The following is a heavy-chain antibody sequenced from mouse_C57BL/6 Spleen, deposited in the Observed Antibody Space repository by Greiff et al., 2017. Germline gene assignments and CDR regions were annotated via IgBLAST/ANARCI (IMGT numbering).Heavy chain of an antibody. Sequence: QVQLQQSGAELVKPGASVKISCKASGYAFSSYWMNWVKQRPGKGLEWIGQIYPGDGDTNYNGKFKGKATLTADKSSSKAYMQLSSLTSEDSAVYFCARSGSYGSSYGWFAYWGQGTLVTVSA. CDR1: GYAFSSYW. V-gene: IGHV1-80*01. CDR3: ARSGSYGSSYGWFAY. CDR2: IYPGDGDT. D-gene: IGHD1-1*01. J-gene: IGHJ3*01.